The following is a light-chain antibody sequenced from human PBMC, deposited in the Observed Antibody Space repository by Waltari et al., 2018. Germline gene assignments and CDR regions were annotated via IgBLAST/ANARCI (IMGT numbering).Light chain of an antibody. CDR1: SSDVGAYNY. CDR3: SSYANTFHYV. V-gene: IGLV2-14*03. CDR2: DVS. Sequence: QSALTQPASVSGSPGQSITISCAGTSSDVGAYNYVSWYQQSPGRAPKLLLYDVSKWLSGALTRFCGSKSANTASLTISGLQAEDEADYFCSSYANTFHYVFGTGTKVTVL. J-gene: IGLJ1*01.